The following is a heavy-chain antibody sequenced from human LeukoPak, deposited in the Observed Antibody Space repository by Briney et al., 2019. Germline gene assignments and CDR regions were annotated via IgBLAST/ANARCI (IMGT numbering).Heavy chain of an antibody. J-gene: IGHJ5*02. CDR3: AKGRLTRGVIITPFDP. D-gene: IGHD3-10*01. CDR1: GFTFSNYW. CDR2: ISGSGGST. V-gene: IGHV3-23*01. Sequence: GGSLRLSCAASGFTFSNYWMSWVRQAPGKGLEWVSAISGSGGSTYYADSVKGRFTISRDNSKNTLYLQMNSLRAEDTAVYYCAKGRLTRGVIITPFDPWGQGTLVTVSS.